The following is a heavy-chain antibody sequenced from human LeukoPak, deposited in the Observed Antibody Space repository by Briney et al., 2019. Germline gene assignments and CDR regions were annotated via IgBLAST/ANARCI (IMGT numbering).Heavy chain of an antibody. Sequence: GGSLRLSCAASGFTFSSYSMNWVRQAPGKGLEWVSSISSSSSYIYYADSVKGRFTISRDNAKNSLYLQMNSLRAEDTAVYYCARALRPTLWLIVPGAFDIWGQGTMVTVSS. V-gene: IGHV3-21*01. CDR2: ISSSSSYI. D-gene: IGHD3-22*01. J-gene: IGHJ3*02. CDR1: GFTFSSYS. CDR3: ARALRPTLWLIVPGAFDI.